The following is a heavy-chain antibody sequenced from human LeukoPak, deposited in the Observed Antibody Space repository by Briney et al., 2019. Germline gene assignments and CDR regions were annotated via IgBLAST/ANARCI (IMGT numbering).Heavy chain of an antibody. D-gene: IGHD1-26*01. CDR2: IYYSGST. CDR1: GGSISSYY. J-gene: IGHJ4*02. V-gene: IGHV4-59*01. Sequence: PSETLSLTCTVSGGSISSYYWSRIRQPPGKGLEWIGYIYYSGSTNYNPSLKSRVTISVDTSKNQFSLKLSSVTAADTAVYYCASIYSGSYFFDYWGQGTLVTVSS. CDR3: ASIYSGSYFFDY.